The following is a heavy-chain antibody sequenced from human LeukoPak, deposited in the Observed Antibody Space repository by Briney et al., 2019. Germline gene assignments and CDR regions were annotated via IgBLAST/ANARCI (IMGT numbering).Heavy chain of an antibody. D-gene: IGHD3-10*01. J-gene: IGHJ4*02. V-gene: IGHV4-31*03. Sequence: SQTLSLTCTVSGGSISSGGYYWSWIRQHPGKGLEWIGYIYYSGSTYYNPSLKSRVTISADTSKNQFSLRLSSVTAADAAVYYCVRDRELFYWGQGVLVTVSS. CDR2: IYYSGST. CDR1: GGSISSGGYY. CDR3: VRDRELFY.